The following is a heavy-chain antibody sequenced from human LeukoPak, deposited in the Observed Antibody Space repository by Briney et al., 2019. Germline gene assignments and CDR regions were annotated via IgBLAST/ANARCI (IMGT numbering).Heavy chain of an antibody. V-gene: IGHV3-33*01. CDR2: IWYDGSNK. D-gene: IGHD3-22*01. CDR1: GFTFSSYG. Sequence: PGRSLRLSCAASGFTFSSYGMHWVRQAPGKGLEWVAVIWYDGSNKYYADSVKGRFTISRDNSENTLYLQMNSLRAEDTAVYYCARDTLTFYYYDSSGYPYWGQGTLVTVSS. J-gene: IGHJ4*02. CDR3: ARDTLTFYYYDSSGYPY.